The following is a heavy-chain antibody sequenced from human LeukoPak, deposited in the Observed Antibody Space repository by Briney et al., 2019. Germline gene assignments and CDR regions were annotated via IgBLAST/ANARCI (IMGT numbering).Heavy chain of an antibody. CDR2: ISYDGSNK. J-gene: IGHJ4*02. V-gene: IGHV3-30-3*01. Sequence: GGSLRLSCAASGFTFSSYAMHWVRQAPGKGLEWVAVISYDGSNKYYADSVKGRFTISRDNSKNTLYLQMNSLRAEDTAVYYCARDPTVTTGFIGDLYFDYWGQGTLVTVSS. D-gene: IGHD4-11*01. CDR3: ARDPTVTTGFIGDLYFDY. CDR1: GFTFSSYA.